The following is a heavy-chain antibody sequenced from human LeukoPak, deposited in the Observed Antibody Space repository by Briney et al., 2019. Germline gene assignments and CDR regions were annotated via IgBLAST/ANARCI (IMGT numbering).Heavy chain of an antibody. V-gene: IGHV1-18*01. J-gene: IGHJ6*03. Sequence: GASVKVSCKASGYTFPSFGITWVRQAPGQGLEWMGWINTHNGDTNYAQKLQGRVTMTTDTSTSTAYMELRSLRSDDTAVYYCARDGYRLSGYFYYMDVWGKGTTVTVSS. D-gene: IGHD2-2*03. CDR3: ARDGYRLSGYFYYMDV. CDR2: INTHNGDT. CDR1: GYTFPSFG.